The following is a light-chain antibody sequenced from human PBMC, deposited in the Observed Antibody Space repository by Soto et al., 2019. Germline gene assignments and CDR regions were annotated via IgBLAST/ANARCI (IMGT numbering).Light chain of an antibody. CDR1: QSVGSN. J-gene: IGKJ5*01. CDR2: GTS. CDR3: QQYMNWPPIT. Sequence: EIVMTQSPATLSVSPGERATLSCTASQSVGSNLAWYQQKPGQAPRLPIYGTSTRATGIPARFSGSGSGTEFTLTISSLQSEDFAVYYCQQYMNWPPITFGQGTRLEIK. V-gene: IGKV3-15*01.